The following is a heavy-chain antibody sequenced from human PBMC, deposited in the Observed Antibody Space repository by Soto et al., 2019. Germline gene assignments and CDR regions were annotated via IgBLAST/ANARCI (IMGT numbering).Heavy chain of an antibody. D-gene: IGHD4-17*01. J-gene: IGHJ4*02. V-gene: IGHV4-34*01. CDR2: INHSGST. Sequence: PSETLSLTCAVYGGSFRCYYWSWIRQPPGKGLEWIGEINHSGSTNYNPSLKSRVTISVDTSKNQFSLKLSSVTAADTAVYYCARGRPTVDYWGQGTLGTVSS. CDR3: ARGRPTVDY. CDR1: GGSFRCYY.